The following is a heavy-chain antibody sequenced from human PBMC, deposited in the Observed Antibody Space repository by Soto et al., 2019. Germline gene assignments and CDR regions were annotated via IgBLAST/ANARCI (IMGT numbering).Heavy chain of an antibody. CDR2: ISYDGSNK. J-gene: IGHJ4*02. V-gene: IGHV3-30-3*01. CDR1: GFIFSSYA. Sequence: QVQLVESGGGVVQPGRSLRLSCAASGFIFSSYAMHWVRQAPGKGLEWVAVISYDGSNKYYADSVKGRFTISRDNSKNTLYLQMNSLRAEDTAVYYCARDSMVTGGFDYWGQGTLVTVSS. D-gene: IGHD3-10*01. CDR3: ARDSMVTGGFDY.